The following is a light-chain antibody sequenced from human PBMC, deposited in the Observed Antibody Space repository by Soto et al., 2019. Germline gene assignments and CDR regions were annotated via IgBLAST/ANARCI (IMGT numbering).Light chain of an antibody. CDR3: QQFGSSPLYT. J-gene: IGKJ2*01. CDR2: GAS. Sequence: EIVLTQSPGTLSLSPGERVTLSCRASQSVSSIYLAWYQQKPGQAPRLLIYGASSRATGIPDRFSGSGSGTDFTLTISRLAPEDFAVYYCQQFGSSPLYTFGQGTKLEIK. CDR1: QSVSSIY. V-gene: IGKV3-20*01.